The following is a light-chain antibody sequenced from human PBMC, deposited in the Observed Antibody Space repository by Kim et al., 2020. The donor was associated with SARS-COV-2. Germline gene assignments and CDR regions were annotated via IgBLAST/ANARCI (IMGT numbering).Light chain of an antibody. V-gene: IGKV1-27*01. CDR2: AAS. Sequence: APRGDRVTITCRGSQDISNYLDWFQLKPGRAPKLLSYAASALQPGVPSRFSGGGSGTDISLTVTGLRTLDILRYNCEKCDRAPWTFGAGRKMGIK. J-gene: IGKJ3*01. CDR1: QDISNY. CDR3: EKCDRAPWT.